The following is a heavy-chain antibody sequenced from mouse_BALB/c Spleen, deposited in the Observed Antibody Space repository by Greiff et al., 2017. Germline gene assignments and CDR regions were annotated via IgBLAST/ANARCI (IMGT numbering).Heavy chain of an antibody. D-gene: IGHD3-1*01. J-gene: IGHJ3*01. CDR3: ARGQLGREAY. V-gene: IGHV3-6*02. CDR2: ISYDGSN. CDR1: GYSITSGYY. Sequence: EVKLQESGPGLVKPSQSLSLTCSVTGYSITSGYYWNWIRQFPGNKLEWMGYISYDGSNNYNPSLKNRISITRDTSKNQFFLKLNSVTTEDTATYYCARGQLGREAYWGQGTLVTVSA.